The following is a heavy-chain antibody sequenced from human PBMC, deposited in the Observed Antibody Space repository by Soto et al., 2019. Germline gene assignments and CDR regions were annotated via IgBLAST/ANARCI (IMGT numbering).Heavy chain of an antibody. CDR2: IDFRGTT. CDR1: GGSISSSSYF. CDR3: SRRAPEGFDP. V-gene: IGHV4-39*02. J-gene: IGHJ5*02. Sequence: PSETLSLTCTVSGGSISSSSYFWAWIRRPPGKGLEWIGSIDFRGTTYTNPYLESRVTISVDTSKNHFSLKLDSVTAADTALYYCSRRAPEGFDPWGRGTLVTVSS.